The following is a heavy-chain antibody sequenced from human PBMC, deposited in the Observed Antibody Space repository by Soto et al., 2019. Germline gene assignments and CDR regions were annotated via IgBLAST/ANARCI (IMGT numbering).Heavy chain of an antibody. D-gene: IGHD6-19*01. J-gene: IGHJ3*02. Sequence: SETLSLTCTVSGGSISSYDCSWIRQPAWKGLEWIGRIYTSGITNYNPSLKSRVTMSVDTSKNQFSLKLSSATAADTAVYYCGRDANHLGIAVPFTTLGAFDIWGQGTMVTV. CDR1: GGSISSYD. V-gene: IGHV4-4*07. CDR3: GRDANHLGIAVPFTTLGAFDI. CDR2: IYTSGIT.